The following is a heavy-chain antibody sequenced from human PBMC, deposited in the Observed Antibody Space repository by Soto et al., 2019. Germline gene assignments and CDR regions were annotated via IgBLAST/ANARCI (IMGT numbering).Heavy chain of an antibody. V-gene: IGHV1-3*01. J-gene: IGHJ6*02. CDR1: GYTFTTYA. Sequence: GASVKVSCKASGYTFTTYAMHWVRQAPGQRLEWMGWINAGNGGTKYSQRFQGRVTITRDTSASTAYMELSSLRSEDTAVYYCARDRGTANWGPGQFPMDVWGQGTTVTVSS. CDR2: INAGNGGT. D-gene: IGHD7-27*01. CDR3: ARDRGTANWGPGQFPMDV.